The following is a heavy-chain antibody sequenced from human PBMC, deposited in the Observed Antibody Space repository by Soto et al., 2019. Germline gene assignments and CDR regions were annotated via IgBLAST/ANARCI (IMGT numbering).Heavy chain of an antibody. J-gene: IGHJ4*02. CDR3: ARDFERYSGSHWFGY. CDR2: ITTSGSDM. CDR1: GFPFSTYE. Sequence: GGSLRLSCAGSGFPFSTYEMNWVRQAPGKGLEWIAHITTSGSDMNYADSVKGRFTISRDNSKSSVYLQMNSLRAEDTAVYYCARDFERYSGSHWFGYWGQGTLVTVSS. V-gene: IGHV3-48*03. D-gene: IGHD1-26*01.